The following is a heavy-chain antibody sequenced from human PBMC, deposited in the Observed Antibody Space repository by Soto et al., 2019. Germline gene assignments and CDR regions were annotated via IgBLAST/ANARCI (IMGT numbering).Heavy chain of an antibody. CDR3: SRVRSGYDYRGVDYYYGMDV. CDR2: IIPIFGTA. CDR1: GGTFSSYA. D-gene: IGHD5-12*01. V-gene: IGHV1-69*13. J-gene: IGHJ6*02. Sequence: SVKVSCKASGGTFSSYAISWVRQAPGQGLEWMGGIIPIFGTANYAQKFQSRVTITADESTSTAYMELSSLRSEDTAVYYFSRVRSGYDYRGVDYYYGMDVWGQGTTVTVSS.